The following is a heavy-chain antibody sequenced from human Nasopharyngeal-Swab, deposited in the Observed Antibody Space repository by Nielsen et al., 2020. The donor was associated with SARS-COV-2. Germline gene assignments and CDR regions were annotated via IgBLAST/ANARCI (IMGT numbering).Heavy chain of an antibody. J-gene: IGHJ4*02. D-gene: IGHD6-19*01. CDR3: ARDSRSGWLY. CDR1: GGSISSYY. V-gene: IGHV4-59*01. Sequence: SEILSLTCTVSGGSISSYYWSWIRQPPGKGLEWIGYIYYSGSTNYNPSLKSRVTISVDTSKNQFSLKLSSVTAADTAVYYCARDSRSGWLYWGQGTLVTVSS. CDR2: IYYSGST.